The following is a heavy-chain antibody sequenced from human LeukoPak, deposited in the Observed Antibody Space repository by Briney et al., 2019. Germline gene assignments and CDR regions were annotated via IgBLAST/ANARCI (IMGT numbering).Heavy chain of an antibody. D-gene: IGHD4-23*01. V-gene: IGHV5-51*01. CDR2: IYPGDSDT. CDR3: ARLGTVLTPLSWIDP. CDR1: GYSFTSYW. Sequence: GESLKISCKGSGYSFTSYWIGWVRQMPGKELEWMGVIYPGDSDTRYSPSFQGQVTISADKTISTAYLQWSSLRASDTAIYYCARLGTVLTPLSWIDPWGQGTLVTVSS. J-gene: IGHJ5*02.